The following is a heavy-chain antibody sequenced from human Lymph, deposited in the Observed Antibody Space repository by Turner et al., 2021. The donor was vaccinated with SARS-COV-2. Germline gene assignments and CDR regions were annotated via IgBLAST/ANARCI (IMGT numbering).Heavy chain of an antibody. CDR3: ARDFREGAFDI. J-gene: IGHJ3*02. D-gene: IGHD3-10*01. Sequence: EVQLVESGGGLVQPGGSLRLSCAASGITVSSNYMSWVRQAPGKGLEWVSVVYDGGSTYYADSVKGRFTITRNKSKNTLYLQKNRRRAEDTAVYYCARDFREGAFDIWGQGTMVTISS. CDR1: GITVSSNY. V-gene: IGHV3-66*01. CDR2: VYDGGST.